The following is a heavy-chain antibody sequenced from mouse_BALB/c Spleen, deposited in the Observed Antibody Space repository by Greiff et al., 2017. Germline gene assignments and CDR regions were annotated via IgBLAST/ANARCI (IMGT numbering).Heavy chain of an antibody. CDR3: TPDDYYRDWFAY. CDR1: GYTFTDYA. D-gene: IGHD2-3*01. CDR2: ITPGNGDI. V-gene: IGHV1S53*02. J-gene: IGHJ3*01. Sequence: QVQLKESDAELVKPGASVKISCKASGYTFTDYAIYWVKQKPEQGLEWIGNITPGNGDIKYNEKFKGKATLTADKSSSTAYMQLNSLTSEDSAVYFCTPDDYYRDWFAYWGQGTLVTVSA.